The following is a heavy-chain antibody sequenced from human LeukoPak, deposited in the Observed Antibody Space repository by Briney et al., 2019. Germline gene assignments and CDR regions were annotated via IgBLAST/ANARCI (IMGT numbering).Heavy chain of an antibody. D-gene: IGHD3-16*01. CDR1: GFSLNTGGVG. CDR2: IYWNDDK. V-gene: IGHV2-5*01. CDR3: AHTPNGYTY. Sequence: SGPTLVKPTQTLTLTFTFSGFSLNTGGVGVGWLRHPPIKALEWPALIYWNDDKRYSPSLESMLTITKDTSKNQVVLTLTNMDPVDTATYYCAHTPNGYTYWGQGTLVTVSS. J-gene: IGHJ4*02.